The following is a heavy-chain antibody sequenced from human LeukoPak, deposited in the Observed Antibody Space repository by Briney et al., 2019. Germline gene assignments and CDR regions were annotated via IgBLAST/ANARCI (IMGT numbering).Heavy chain of an antibody. J-gene: IGHJ4*02. CDR1: GFTVSNNY. D-gene: IGHD6-6*01. Sequence: GGSLRLSCAASGFTVSNNYMSWVRQAPGKGLEWVSVIYSGGSTYYADSVRGRFTISRDTSKNTLSLQMNSLRAEDTAVYYCASLSLGHYWGQGTLVTVSS. CDR2: IYSGGST. V-gene: IGHV3-53*01. CDR3: ASLSLGHY.